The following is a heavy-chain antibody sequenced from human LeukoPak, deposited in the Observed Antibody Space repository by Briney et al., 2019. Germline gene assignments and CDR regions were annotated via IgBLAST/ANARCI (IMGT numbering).Heavy chain of an antibody. Sequence: GASVKVSCKASGYTFTSYAMHWVRQAPGQRLEWMGWINAGNGNTKYSQKFQGRVTITRDTSASTAYMELSSLRSEDTAVYYCARALYYYDSSGYKHYYYYGMDVWGQGTTVTVSS. CDR1: GYTFTSYA. V-gene: IGHV1-3*01. D-gene: IGHD3-22*01. J-gene: IGHJ6*02. CDR3: ARALYYYDSSGYKHYYYYGMDV. CDR2: INAGNGNT.